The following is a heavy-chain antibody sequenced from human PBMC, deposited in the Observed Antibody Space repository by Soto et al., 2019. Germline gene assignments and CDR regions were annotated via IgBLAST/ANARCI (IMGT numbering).Heavy chain of an antibody. Sequence: QVQLQESGPGLVKPSQTLSLTCTVSGGSISSGGYFWSWIRQHPGKGLEGIGYIYYSGSTYYNPSLTSRVTISVDTSKNQFSLKLRSVTAADTAVYYCARAPRGLGLDYWGQGTLVTVSS. CDR1: GGSISSGGYF. J-gene: IGHJ4*02. CDR3: ARAPRGLGLDY. D-gene: IGHD3-10*01. CDR2: IYYSGST. V-gene: IGHV4-31*03.